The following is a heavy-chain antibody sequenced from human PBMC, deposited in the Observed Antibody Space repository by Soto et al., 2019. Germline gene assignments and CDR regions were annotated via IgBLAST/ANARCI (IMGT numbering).Heavy chain of an antibody. CDR3: ARDYSSGWCLDY. CDR2: ISYDGNNK. V-gene: IGHV3-30-3*01. Sequence: QVQLVESGRGVVQPGNSLRLSCAGSGFPFSAEAMHWVRQAPGKGLAWVAAISYDGNNKNHADSVKGRFTVSRDNSKNTLYLQIYSLRPEDTAVYYCARDYSSGWCLDYWGQGSLVTVSS. J-gene: IGHJ4*02. D-gene: IGHD6-13*01. CDR1: GFPFSAEA.